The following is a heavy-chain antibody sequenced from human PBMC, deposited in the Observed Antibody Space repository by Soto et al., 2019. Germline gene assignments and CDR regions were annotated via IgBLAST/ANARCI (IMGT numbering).Heavy chain of an antibody. Sequence: QVQLVESGGGVVQPGTSLRLSCAASGFKFSFFAMHWVRQAPGKGLEWVAVISYDGSEKYYADSVKGRFSISRDNSENTLTLQMNSLRPDDTAVYFCAKALGELSPESYDYWGQGTLITVSS. J-gene: IGHJ4*02. CDR2: ISYDGSEK. CDR3: AKALGELSPESYDY. V-gene: IGHV3-30*18. CDR1: GFKFSFFA. D-gene: IGHD3-16*02.